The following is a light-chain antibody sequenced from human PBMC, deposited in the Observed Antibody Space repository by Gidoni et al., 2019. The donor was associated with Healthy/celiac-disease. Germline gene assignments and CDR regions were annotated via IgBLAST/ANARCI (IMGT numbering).Light chain of an antibody. CDR1: QSVSSY. CDR3: QQRSNWPPET. CDR2: DAS. V-gene: IGKV3-11*01. J-gene: IGKJ2*01. Sequence: EIVLTQSPATLSLSPGERATLSCRASQSVSSYLAWYQQKPGQAPRLLIYDASNRATGIPARFSGGGSGTDFTLTISSLEPEDFAVYYCQQRSNWPPETFGQGTKLEIK.